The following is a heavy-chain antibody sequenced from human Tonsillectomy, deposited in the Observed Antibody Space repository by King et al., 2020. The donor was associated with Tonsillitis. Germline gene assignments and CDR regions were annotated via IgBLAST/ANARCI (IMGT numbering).Heavy chain of an antibody. CDR1: GGSISSGDYY. D-gene: IGHD3/OR15-3a*01. Sequence: QLQESGPGLVKPSQTLSLTCTVSGGSISSGDYYWSWIRQPPGKGLEWIGYIYYSGSTYYNPSLKSRGMLSVDMSKNQLSLKLTSVTAADTAMYYCARERFDFWTGYYSYFDSWGQGTLVTVSS. V-gene: IGHV4-30-4*01. CDR3: ARERFDFWTGYYSYFDS. CDR2: IYYSGST. J-gene: IGHJ4*02.